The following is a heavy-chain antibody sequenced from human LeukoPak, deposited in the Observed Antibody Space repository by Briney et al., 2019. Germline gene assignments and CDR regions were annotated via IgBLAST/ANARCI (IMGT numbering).Heavy chain of an antibody. CDR3: ARGRPHGNDY. D-gene: IGHD4-23*01. Sequence: GGSLGLSCAASGFTFRNYVIHWVRQAPGKGLEWVAVTSSDLNVKLYADSVKGRFTISRDNSRSTLYLQMNSLRVEDTAVYYCARGRPHGNDYWGQGTLVTVSS. J-gene: IGHJ4*02. CDR2: TSSDLNVK. CDR1: GFTFRNYV. V-gene: IGHV3-30-3*01.